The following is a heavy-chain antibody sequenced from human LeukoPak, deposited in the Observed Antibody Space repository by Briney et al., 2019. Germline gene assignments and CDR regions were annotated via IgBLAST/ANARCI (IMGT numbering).Heavy chain of an antibody. J-gene: IGHJ5*02. D-gene: IGHD2-21*01. V-gene: IGHV3-30*02. CDR3: AEARASVEWFDP. CDR2: IRYDGSNK. CDR1: GFTFSSYG. Sequence: PGGSLRLSCAASGFTFSSYGMHWVRQAPGKGLEWVAFIRYDGSNKYYADSVKGRFTISRDNSKNTLYLQMNSLRAEDTAVYYCAEARASVEWFDPWGQGTLVTVSS.